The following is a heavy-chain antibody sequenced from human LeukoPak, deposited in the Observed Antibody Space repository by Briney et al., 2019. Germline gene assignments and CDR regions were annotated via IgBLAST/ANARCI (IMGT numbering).Heavy chain of an antibody. Sequence: GGSLRLSCAASGFTVSSNFMSWVRQAPGKGLEWVSITYTGGRTYYADSVKGRFTISRDNSKNTLYLQMNSLRAEDTAVYYCARRSGDYFDYWGQGTLVTVSS. CDR2: TYTGGRT. V-gene: IGHV3-66*04. D-gene: IGHD2-15*01. J-gene: IGHJ4*02. CDR3: ARRSGDYFDY. CDR1: GFTVSSNF.